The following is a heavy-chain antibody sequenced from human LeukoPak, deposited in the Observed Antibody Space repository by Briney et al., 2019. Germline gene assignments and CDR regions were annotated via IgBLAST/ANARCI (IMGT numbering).Heavy chain of an antibody. V-gene: IGHV1-24*01. D-gene: IGHD6-19*01. CDR2: FDPEDAET. J-gene: IGHJ4*02. Sequence: ASVKVSCKVSGYTLTDLSMHWVRQAPGKGLEWMGGFDPEDAETIYAQSFQGRVTMTEDTSTDTAYMELRSLRSEDTAVYYCATAPRLSGWDFDYWGQGTLVTVSS. CDR1: GYTLTDLS. CDR3: ATAPRLSGWDFDY.